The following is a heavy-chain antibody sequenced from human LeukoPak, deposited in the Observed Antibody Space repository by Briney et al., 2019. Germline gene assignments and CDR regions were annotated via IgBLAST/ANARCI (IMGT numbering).Heavy chain of an antibody. CDR3: ARGPPYYDILTGYRYYFDY. J-gene: IGHJ4*02. Sequence: PSETLSLTCSVSGGSMRSYYWNWIRQSPGKGLEWIGYIYYDGTPEYNPALKSRVNMSIDMSKNQFSLRLTSVTAADTAVYYCARGPPYYDILTGYRYYFDYWGQGTLVTVSS. CDR2: IYYDGTP. D-gene: IGHD3-9*01. CDR1: GGSMRSYY. V-gene: IGHV4-59*01.